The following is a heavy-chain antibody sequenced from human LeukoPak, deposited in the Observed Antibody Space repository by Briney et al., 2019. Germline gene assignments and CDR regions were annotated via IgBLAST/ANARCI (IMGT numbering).Heavy chain of an antibody. V-gene: IGHV3-23*01. CDR3: AKDHYYDSSGYSNWFDP. Sequence: PGGSLRLSCAASGFTFSSYAMSWVRQAPGKGLEWVSAISGSGGSTYYADSVKGRFTISRGNSKNTLYLQMNSLRAEDTAVYYCAKDHYYDSSGYSNWFDPWGQGTLVTVSS. J-gene: IGHJ5*02. CDR2: ISGSGGST. CDR1: GFTFSSYA. D-gene: IGHD3-22*01.